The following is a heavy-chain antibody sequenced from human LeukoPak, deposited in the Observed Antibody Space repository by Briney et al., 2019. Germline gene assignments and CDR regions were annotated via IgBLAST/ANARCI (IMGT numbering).Heavy chain of an antibody. CDR1: GYTFTSYG. Sequence: ASVKVSCKASGYTFTSYGITWVRQAPGQGLEWMGWISAYNGNTKYAQKLQGRVTMTTDTSTSTAYMEVRSLRSDDTAVYYCVRDSVVVPAAAYYYYMDVWGKGTTVTVSS. V-gene: IGHV1-18*01. J-gene: IGHJ6*03. CDR2: ISAYNGNT. CDR3: VRDSVVVPAAAYYYYMDV. D-gene: IGHD2-2*01.